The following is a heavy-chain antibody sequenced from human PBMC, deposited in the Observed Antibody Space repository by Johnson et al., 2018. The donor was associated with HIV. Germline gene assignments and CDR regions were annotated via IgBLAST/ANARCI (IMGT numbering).Heavy chain of an antibody. Sequence: VQLVESGGSVIRPGGSLRLSCAASGFTFDDYGMSWVRQAPGKGLEWVSGINWNGDKRGYADSVKGRFTISRDNAKNSLFLQMNSLRAEDTAVYYCARGRGALDIWGQGTKVTVSS. CDR2: INWNGDKR. D-gene: IGHD3-16*01. CDR3: ARGRGALDI. J-gene: IGHJ3*02. V-gene: IGHV3-20*04. CDR1: GFTFDDYG.